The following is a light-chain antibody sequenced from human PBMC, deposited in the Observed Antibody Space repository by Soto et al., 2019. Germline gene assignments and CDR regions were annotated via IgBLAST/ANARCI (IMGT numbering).Light chain of an antibody. Sequence: QSVLTQPPSASGTPGQRVTISCSGSSSNIGSDYVYWYQQLPGTAPKLLIYKNNQRPSGVPDRFSGSKSGTSASLAISGLRSEDEADYYCAAWDDSLVFGGGTKVTVL. V-gene: IGLV1-47*01. J-gene: IGLJ2*01. CDR1: SSNIGSDY. CDR2: KNN. CDR3: AAWDDSLV.